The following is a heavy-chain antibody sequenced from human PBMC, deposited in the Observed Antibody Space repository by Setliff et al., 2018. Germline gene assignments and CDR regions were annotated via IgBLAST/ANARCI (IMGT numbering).Heavy chain of an antibody. CDR3: ARSYYHDSSGYQGSDS. V-gene: IGHV1-2*02. J-gene: IGHJ4*02. CDR2: INPNSGST. CDR1: GYTFTGYY. Sequence: ASVKVSCKASGYTFTGYYMHWVRQAPGQGLEWMGWINPNSGSTSYAQKFQGRVTMATDTSTSTAYMELRSLTSDDTAVYYCARSYYHDSSGYQGSDSWGQGTLVTVSS. D-gene: IGHD3-22*01.